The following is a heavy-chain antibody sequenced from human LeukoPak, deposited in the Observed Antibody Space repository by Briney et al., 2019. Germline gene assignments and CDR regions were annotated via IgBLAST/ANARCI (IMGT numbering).Heavy chain of an antibody. V-gene: IGHV3-23*01. CDR2: ISGSGGST. Sequence: GSLRLSCAASGFTFSSYAMTWVRQAPGKGLEWVSTISGSGGSTYYADSVKGRFTISRDNSKNTLYLQMNSLRAEDTAVYYCAKEGGTGTRFDYWGQGTLVTVSS. CDR3: AKEGGTGTRFDY. CDR1: GFTFSSYA. D-gene: IGHD1-7*01. J-gene: IGHJ4*02.